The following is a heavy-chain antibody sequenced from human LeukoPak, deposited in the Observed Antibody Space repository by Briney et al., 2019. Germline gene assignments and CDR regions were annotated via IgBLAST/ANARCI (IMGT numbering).Heavy chain of an antibody. CDR1: GFTFSSYA. CDR3: AKQPGSVVDSSGSLSRH. J-gene: IGHJ4*02. V-gene: IGHV3-23*01. Sequence: GGSLRLSCAASGFTFSSYAMSWVRQAPGKGLEWVSTISGSGASTYYADSVKGRFTISRDNSKNTLYLQMNSLRAEDTAVYYCAKQPGSVVDSSGSLSRHWGQGTLVTGSS. D-gene: IGHD3-22*01. CDR2: ISGSGAST.